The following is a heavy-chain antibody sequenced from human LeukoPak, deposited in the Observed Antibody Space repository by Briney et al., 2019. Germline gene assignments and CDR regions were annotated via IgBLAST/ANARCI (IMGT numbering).Heavy chain of an antibody. J-gene: IGHJ4*02. CDR1: GFTLGDYA. Sequence: GGSLRLSCTASGFTLGDYAMSWVRQAPGKGLEWVGFIRSKAYGGTTEYAASVKGRFTISRDDSKSIAYLQMNSLKTEDTAVYYCTRDSLDRIAVAGTLDYWGQGTLVTVSS. CDR2: IRSKAYGGTT. CDR3: TRDSLDRIAVAGTLDY. V-gene: IGHV3-49*04. D-gene: IGHD6-19*01.